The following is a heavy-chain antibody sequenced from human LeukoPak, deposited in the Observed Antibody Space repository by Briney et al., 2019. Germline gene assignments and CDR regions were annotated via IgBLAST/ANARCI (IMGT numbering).Heavy chain of an antibody. CDR3: ARDAYYYGSGSHFDY. V-gene: IGHV3-9*01. CDR2: ISWNSGSI. J-gene: IGHJ4*02. D-gene: IGHD3-10*01. CDR1: GFTFDDYA. Sequence: GGSLRLSCAASGFTFDDYAMHWVRQAPGKGLEWVSGISWNSGSIGYADSVKGRFTISRDNAKNTLYLQMNSLRAEDTAVYYCARDAYYYGSGSHFDYWGQGTLVTVSS.